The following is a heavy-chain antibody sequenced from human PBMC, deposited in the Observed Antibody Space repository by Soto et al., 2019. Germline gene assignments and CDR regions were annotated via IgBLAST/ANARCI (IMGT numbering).Heavy chain of an antibody. V-gene: IGHV1-18*01. CDR2: ISAFNGNT. CDR1: GYTFTNFG. CDR3: ARDRNYCARAPGAVNSYAGVDV. D-gene: IGHD3-10*01. J-gene: IGHJ6*02. Sequence: ASVKVSCKASGYTFTNFGISWVRQAPGQGLEWVGWISAFNGNTNYSQKLQDRVTMTTDTSTSTAYMELRSLRSGDTAVYYCARDRNYCARAPGAVNSYAGVDVWGQGTTVTISS.